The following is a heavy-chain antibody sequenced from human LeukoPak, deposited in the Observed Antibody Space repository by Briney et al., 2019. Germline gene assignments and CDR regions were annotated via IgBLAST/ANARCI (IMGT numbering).Heavy chain of an antibody. CDR2: IYGSGST. V-gene: IGHV4-59*08. CDR1: GDSLSSHY. CDR3: ARNVGWYSHDS. J-gene: IGHJ4*02. Sequence: SEALSLTCTVSGDSLSSHYWSWIRQPPGKGLEWIGYIYGSGSTHYDPSLRSRVTISEDTSKNQFSLKLTSVTAADTAVYYCARNVGWYSHDSWGQGTLVTVSS. D-gene: IGHD6-19*01.